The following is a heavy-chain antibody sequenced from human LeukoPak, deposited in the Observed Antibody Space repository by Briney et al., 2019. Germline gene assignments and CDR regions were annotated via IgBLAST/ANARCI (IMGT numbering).Heavy chain of an antibody. CDR3: AGEGNSYGYSPVYYFDY. CDR1: GGSFSGYY. J-gene: IGHJ4*02. V-gene: IGHV4-34*01. D-gene: IGHD5-18*01. CDR2: IYYSGST. Sequence: ASETLSLTCAVYGGSFSGYYWSWIRQPPGKGLEWIGSIYYSGSTYYNPSLKSRVTISVDTSKNQFSLKLSSVTAADTAVYYCAGEGNSYGYSPVYYFDYWGQGTLVTVSS.